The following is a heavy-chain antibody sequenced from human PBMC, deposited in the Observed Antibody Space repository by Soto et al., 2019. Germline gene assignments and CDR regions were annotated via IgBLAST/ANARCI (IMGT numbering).Heavy chain of an antibody. CDR1: GYTFTGYY. J-gene: IGHJ6*02. CDR3: ARGSIVVVPAAMGGYYYGMDV. D-gene: IGHD2-2*01. CDR2: ISPNSGGT. Sequence: ASVKVSCKASGYTFTGYYMHWVRQAPGQGLEWMGWISPNSGGTNYAQKFQGWVTMTRDTSISTAYMELSRLRSDDTAVYYCARGSIVVVPAAMGGYYYGMDVWGQGTTVTVSS. V-gene: IGHV1-2*04.